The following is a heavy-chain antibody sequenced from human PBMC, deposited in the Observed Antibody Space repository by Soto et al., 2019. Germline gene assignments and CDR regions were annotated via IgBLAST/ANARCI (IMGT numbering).Heavy chain of an antibody. CDR3: ARGYCSSTSCYTEYSQP. CDR1: GGSISSGGYS. Sequence: PSETLSLTCTVSGGSISSGGYSWSWIRQHPGKGLEWIGYIYYSGSTYYNPSLKSRVTISVDTSKNQFSLKLSSVTAADTAVYYCARGYCSSTSCYTEYSQPWGQGTLVTVS. J-gene: IGHJ1*01. CDR2: IYYSGST. D-gene: IGHD2-2*02. V-gene: IGHV4-31*03.